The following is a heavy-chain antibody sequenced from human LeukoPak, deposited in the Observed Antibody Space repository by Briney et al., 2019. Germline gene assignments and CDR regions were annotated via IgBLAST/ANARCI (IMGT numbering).Heavy chain of an antibody. J-gene: IGHJ4*02. Sequence: AETLSLTCTVSGGSISSYYWSWIGQPAGKGLEWIGRFYVSGSTNYNPSLKSRVTMSVDTSKNQFSLRLNSVTAADTAVYYCARDFLLQSEGLFDYWGQGTLVPVSS. CDR2: FYVSGST. D-gene: IGHD4-11*01. V-gene: IGHV4-4*07. CDR1: GGSISSYY. CDR3: ARDFLLQSEGLFDY.